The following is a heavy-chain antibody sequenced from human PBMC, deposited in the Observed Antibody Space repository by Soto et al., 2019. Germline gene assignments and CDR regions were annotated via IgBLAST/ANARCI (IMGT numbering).Heavy chain of an antibody. CDR1: GYAYTKYY. CDR2: ISPSGGST. Sequence: ASVKVSCKACGYAYTKYYLHWVRQAPGQGLEWMGVISPSGGSTTYTQKCQGRVTMTRDTSTSTVYMELSSLRSDDTAVYWCVRGVASGFLFDYWGQGTLVTVSS. V-gene: IGHV1-46*01. D-gene: IGHD6-19*01. CDR3: VRGVASGFLFDY. J-gene: IGHJ4*02.